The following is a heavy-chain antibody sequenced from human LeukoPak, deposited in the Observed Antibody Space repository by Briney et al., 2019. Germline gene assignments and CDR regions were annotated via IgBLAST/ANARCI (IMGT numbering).Heavy chain of an antibody. D-gene: IGHD6-19*01. CDR2: IGAGSTNI. Sequence: GGSLRLSCVASGFTFSDYSINWVRQAPGKGLEWVSYIGAGSTNIWYADSVKGRFTISRDNSKNTLYLQMNSLRAEDTAVYYCAKGVAVTGWAIDYWGQGTLVTVSS. CDR1: GFTFSDYS. V-gene: IGHV3-48*01. J-gene: IGHJ4*02. CDR3: AKGVAVTGWAIDY.